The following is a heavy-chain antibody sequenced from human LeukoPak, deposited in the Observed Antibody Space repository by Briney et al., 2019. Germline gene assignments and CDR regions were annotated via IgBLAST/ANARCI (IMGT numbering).Heavy chain of an antibody. CDR2: IKQDGSEK. CDR3: ARERLADAFDI. CDR1: GFTFSSYW. Sequence: GGSLRLSCAASGFTFSSYWMSWIRQAPGKGLGWVANIKQDGSEKYYVDSVKGRFTISRDNAKNSLYLQMNSLRAEDTAVYYCARERLADAFDIWGQGTMVTVSS. J-gene: IGHJ3*02. D-gene: IGHD4-17*01. V-gene: IGHV3-7*01.